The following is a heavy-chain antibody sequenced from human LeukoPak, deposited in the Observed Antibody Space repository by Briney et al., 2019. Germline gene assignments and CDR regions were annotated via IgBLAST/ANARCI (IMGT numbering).Heavy chain of an antibody. D-gene: IGHD3-10*01. V-gene: IGHV4-59*08. CDR3: ARGYILGSGSWSHAFDI. Sequence: SETLSLTCTVSGGSISSYYWSWIRQPPGKGLEWIGYIYYSGSTNYNPSLKSRVTMSVDTSKNQFSLKLSSVTAADTAVYYCARGYILGSGSWSHAFDIWGQGTMVTVSS. CDR2: IYYSGST. J-gene: IGHJ3*02. CDR1: GGSISSYY.